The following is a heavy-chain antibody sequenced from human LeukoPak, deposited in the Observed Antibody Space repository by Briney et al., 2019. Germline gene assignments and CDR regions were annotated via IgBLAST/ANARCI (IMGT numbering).Heavy chain of an antibody. CDR3: VRSGAY. V-gene: IGHV3-7*05. Sequence: HPGGSLTLSCTASGFIFRRRCMNWVRQAPGKGLEWVANIKEDGSEKYYVDSVKGRFTISRDNAKNSLCLQMNSLRAEDTAIYYCVRSGAYWAQGPLVTVSS. CDR1: GFIFRRRC. CDR2: IKEDGSEK. D-gene: IGHD5-12*01. J-gene: IGHJ4*02.